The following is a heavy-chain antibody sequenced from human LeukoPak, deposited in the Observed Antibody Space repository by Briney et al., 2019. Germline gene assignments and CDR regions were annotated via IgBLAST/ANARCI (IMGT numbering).Heavy chain of an antibody. D-gene: IGHD6-13*01. J-gene: IGHJ5*02. V-gene: IGHV4-59*08. CDR3: ARRMAAAVWFDP. CDR2: IYYTGGT. CDR1: GGSISNYY. Sequence: SETLSLTCTVSGGSISNYYWSWIRQPPGKGLGWIGYIYYTGGTNYNPSLKSRVTISLDTSKNQFSLKLNSVTAADTAVYYCARRMAAAVWFDPWGQGTPVTVSS.